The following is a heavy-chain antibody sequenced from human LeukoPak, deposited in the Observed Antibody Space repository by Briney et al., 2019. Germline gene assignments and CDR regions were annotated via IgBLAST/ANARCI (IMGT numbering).Heavy chain of an antibody. CDR3: ARDFRAAMVSDWFDP. Sequence: SVKVSCKASGGTSSSYAISWVRQAPGQGLEWMGGIIPIFGTANYAQKFQGKVTITADKSTSTAYMELSRLRSDDTAVYYCARDFRAAMVSDWFDPWGQGTLVTVSS. CDR1: GGTSSSYA. CDR2: IIPIFGTA. D-gene: IGHD5-18*01. V-gene: IGHV1-69*06. J-gene: IGHJ5*02.